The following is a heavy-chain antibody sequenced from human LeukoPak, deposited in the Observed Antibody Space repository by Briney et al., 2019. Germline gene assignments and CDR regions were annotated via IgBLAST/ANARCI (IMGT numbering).Heavy chain of an antibody. CDR2: ISGSGGST. CDR1: GFTFSSYA. Sequence: PGGSLRLSCAASGFTFSSYAMSWVRQAPGKGLEWVSAISGSGGSTYYADSVKGRFTISRDNSKNTLYLQMNSLRAEDTAVYYCARLTQAAAGTGVDYWGQGTLVTVSS. D-gene: IGHD6-13*01. V-gene: IGHV3-23*01. J-gene: IGHJ4*02. CDR3: ARLTQAAAGTGVDY.